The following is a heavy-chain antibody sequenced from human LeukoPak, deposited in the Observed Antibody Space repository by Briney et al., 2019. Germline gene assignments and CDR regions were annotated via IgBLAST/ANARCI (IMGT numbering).Heavy chain of an antibody. CDR1: GGSISSGGYY. J-gene: IGHJ4*02. D-gene: IGHD2-2*01. V-gene: IGHV4-31*03. CDR2: IYYSGST. Sequence: SETLSLTCTVSGGSISSGGYYWSWIRQHPGKGLEWIGYIYYSGSTYYNPSLKSRVTISVDTSKNQFSLKLSSVTAADTAVYYCAREYCSCTSCYLHTSYYFDYWGQGTLVTVSS. CDR3: AREYCSCTSCYLHTSYYFDY.